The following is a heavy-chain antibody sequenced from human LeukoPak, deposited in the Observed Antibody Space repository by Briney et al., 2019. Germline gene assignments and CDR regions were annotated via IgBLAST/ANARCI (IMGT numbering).Heavy chain of an antibody. Sequence: PGGSLRLSCAASGFSFSHYAIHWVRQAPGKGLEWVALVSYDGNSAYYAGSVMGRFTVSRDNSDNTVPLHMNNLTVADTALYYCAGAALTSGWKAGINYWGQGALVIVSS. CDR3: AGAALTSGWKAGINY. J-gene: IGHJ4*02. CDR2: VSYDGNSA. D-gene: IGHD6-25*01. CDR1: GFSFSHYA. V-gene: IGHV3-30-3*01.